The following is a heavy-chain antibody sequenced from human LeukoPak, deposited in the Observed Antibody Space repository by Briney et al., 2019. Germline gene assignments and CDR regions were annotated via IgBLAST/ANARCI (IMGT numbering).Heavy chain of an antibody. Sequence: GMSLRLSCAASGFTFSNFAMHWVRQVPGKGLERVALICYDGSHEIYADSVKGRFSISRDNSKNTLYLQMNSLRVEETAVYYCAKERKDIVAAGTDYWGPGTLVTVSS. V-gene: IGHV3-33*06. D-gene: IGHD6-13*01. CDR2: ICYDGSHE. CDR3: AKERKDIVAAGTDY. J-gene: IGHJ4*02. CDR1: GFTFSNFA.